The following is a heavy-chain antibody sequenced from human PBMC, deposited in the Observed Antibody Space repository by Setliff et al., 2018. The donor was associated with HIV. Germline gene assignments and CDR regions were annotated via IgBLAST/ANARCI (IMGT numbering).Heavy chain of an antibody. D-gene: IGHD2-21*02. Sequence: SETLSLTCSVSGASITSHNWSWIRQAAVKGLEWIGRIYTRGNTNYNPSLRSRVTMSVDTSKNQFSLKVTSVTAADTALYYCTRDLWGDDYYYNNMDVWGKGTTVTVSS. J-gene: IGHJ6*03. CDR3: TRDLWGDDYYYNNMDV. CDR1: GASITSHN. CDR2: IYTRGNT. V-gene: IGHV4-4*07.